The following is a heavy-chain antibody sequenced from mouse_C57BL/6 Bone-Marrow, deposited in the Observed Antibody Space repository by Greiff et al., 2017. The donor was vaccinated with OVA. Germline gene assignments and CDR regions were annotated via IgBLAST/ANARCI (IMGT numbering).Heavy chain of an antibody. Sequence: QVQLQQSGAELVRPGTSVKMSCKASGYTFTNYWIGWAKQRPGHGLEWIGDIYPGGGYTNYNEKFKGKATLTADKSSSTAYMQFSSLTSEDSAIYYCARGASDSSGYVVFAYWGQGTLVTVSA. CDR3: ARGASDSSGYVVFAY. D-gene: IGHD3-2*02. V-gene: IGHV1-63*01. CDR1: GYTFTNYW. CDR2: IYPGGGYT. J-gene: IGHJ3*01.